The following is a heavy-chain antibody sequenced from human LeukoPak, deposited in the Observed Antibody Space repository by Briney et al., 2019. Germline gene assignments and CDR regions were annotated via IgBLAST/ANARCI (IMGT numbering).Heavy chain of an antibody. V-gene: IGHV3-21*01. CDR2: ISSSGSDI. J-gene: IGHJ4*02. CDR3: ARGRRAARRSLDY. CDR1: GVTFSRYS. Sequence: AGGSLRLSCAASGVTFSRYSMSWGRQAPGKGVEWVSSISSSGSDIYYADSVKGGFTISRDNAKTSLYLQMNSLRAEDTAVYYCARGRRAARRSLDYWGQGTLVTVSS. D-gene: IGHD6-6*01.